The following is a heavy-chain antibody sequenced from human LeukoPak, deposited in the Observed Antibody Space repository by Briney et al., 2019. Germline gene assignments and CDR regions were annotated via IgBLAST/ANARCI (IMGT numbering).Heavy chain of an antibody. CDR1: GYSFTTYW. CDR3: ARVLIRGDEIDY. Sequence: GESLKISCKSSGYSFTTYWIAWVRQMPGKGLEWMGIIYPGDSDTRYSPSFQGQVTISADKSISTAYLQWTSLKASNSAMYYCARVLIRGDEIDYWGQGTLVTVSS. D-gene: IGHD2-21*01. J-gene: IGHJ4*02. V-gene: IGHV5-51*01. CDR2: IYPGDSDT.